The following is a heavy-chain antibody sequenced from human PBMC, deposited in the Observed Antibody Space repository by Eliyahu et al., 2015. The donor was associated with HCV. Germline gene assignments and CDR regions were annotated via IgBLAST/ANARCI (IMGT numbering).Heavy chain of an antibody. Sequence: QVHLQESGPGLVKPSQTLSLTCTVSNGSINSGGYYWSWIRQRPGKGLEWIGNVFYSGAADYNPSLKSRVTISLDPSGGQFSLRLQSVTGADTGVYYCARESPLWAPVITSFAFNFWGQGTVVAVSS. CDR1: NGSINSGGYY. V-gene: IGHV4-31*03. J-gene: IGHJ3*01. CDR3: ARESPLWAPVITSFAFNF. D-gene: IGHD3-16*01. CDR2: VFYSGAA.